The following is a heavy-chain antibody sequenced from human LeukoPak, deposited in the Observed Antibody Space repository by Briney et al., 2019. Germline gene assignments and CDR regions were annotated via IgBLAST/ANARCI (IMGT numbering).Heavy chain of an antibody. CDR1: GFTFDEYA. D-gene: IGHD2-2*02. Sequence: PGRSLRLSCAASGFTFDEYAMHWVRQAPGKGLEWVSSISWNSGTIAYADSVKGRFTVSRDNAKNSLYLQMGSLRAEDTALYYCAKTGYSSITCYTNCWGRGTLVTVSS. CDR3: AKTGYSSITCYTNC. CDR2: ISWNSGTI. V-gene: IGHV3-9*01. J-gene: IGHJ4*02.